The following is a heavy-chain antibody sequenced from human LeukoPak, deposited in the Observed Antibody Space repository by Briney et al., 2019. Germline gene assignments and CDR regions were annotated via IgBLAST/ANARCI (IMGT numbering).Heavy chain of an antibody. J-gene: IGHJ4*02. CDR2: IMEDGSEK. V-gene: IGHV3-7*03. Sequence: GGSLRLSCAASGFTLSSHWMSWVRQAPGKGLEWVATIMEDGSEKYYVDSVKGRFTISRDNNKNSLYLQMNSLRIEDTALYYCAKSGTGHAHFGYWGQGTLVTVSS. D-gene: IGHD1-1*01. CDR1: GFTLSSHW. CDR3: AKSGTGHAHFGY.